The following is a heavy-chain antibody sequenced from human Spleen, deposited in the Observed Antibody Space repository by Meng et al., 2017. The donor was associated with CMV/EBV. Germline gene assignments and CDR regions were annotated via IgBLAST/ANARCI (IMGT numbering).Heavy chain of an antibody. V-gene: IGHV3-30*02. Sequence: GESLKISCAASGFTFSSYGMHWVRQAPGKGLEWVAFIRYDGSNKYYADSVKGRFTISRENSKNTLYLQMNSLRAEDTAVYYCAKENGRLAATYYYYGMDVWGQGTTVTVSS. D-gene: IGHD6-19*01. CDR2: IRYDGSNK. J-gene: IGHJ6*02. CDR1: GFTFSSYG. CDR3: AKENGRLAATYYYYGMDV.